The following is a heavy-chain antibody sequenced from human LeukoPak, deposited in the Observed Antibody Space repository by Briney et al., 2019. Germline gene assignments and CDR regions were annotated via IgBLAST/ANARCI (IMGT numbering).Heavy chain of an antibody. V-gene: IGHV3-23*01. CDR1: GGTFSSYA. D-gene: IGHD7-27*01. J-gene: IGHJ4*02. Sequence: SCKASGGTFSSYAMSWVRQAPGKGLEWVSAISGSGGSTYYADSVKGRFTISRDNSKNTLYLQMNSLRAEDTAVYYCAKDYETGLIQPLDYWGQGTLVTVSS. CDR2: ISGSGGST. CDR3: AKDYETGLIQPLDY.